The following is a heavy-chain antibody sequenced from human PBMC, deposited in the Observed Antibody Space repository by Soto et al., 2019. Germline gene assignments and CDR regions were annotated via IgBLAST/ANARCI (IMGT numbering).Heavy chain of an antibody. J-gene: IGHJ5*02. CDR1: GGSISSYY. V-gene: IGHV4-59*01. CDR3: ARALTGDIWFDP. Sequence: SETLSLTCTVSGGSISSYYWSWIRQPPGEGLEWIGYIYYSGSTNYNPSLKSRVTISVDTSKNQFSLKLSSVTAADTAVYYCARALTGDIWFDPWGQGTLVTVSS. D-gene: IGHD7-27*01. CDR2: IYYSGST.